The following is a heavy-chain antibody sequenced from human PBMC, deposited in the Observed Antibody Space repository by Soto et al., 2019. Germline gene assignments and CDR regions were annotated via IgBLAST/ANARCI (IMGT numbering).Heavy chain of an antibody. Sequence: SETLSLTCAVSSGSISSSNWWSWVRQPPGKGLEWIGEIYHSGSTNYNPSLKSRVTISVDKSKNQFSLKLSSVTAADTAVYYCARVGCSSTSCYSLDYWGQGTLVTVSS. CDR2: IYHSGST. CDR3: ARVGCSSTSCYSLDY. CDR1: SGSISSSNW. D-gene: IGHD2-2*01. J-gene: IGHJ4*02. V-gene: IGHV4-4*02.